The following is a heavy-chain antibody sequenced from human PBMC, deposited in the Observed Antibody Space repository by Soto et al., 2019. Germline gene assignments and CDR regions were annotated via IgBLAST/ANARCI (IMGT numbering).Heavy chain of an antibody. V-gene: IGHV4-59*01. CDR3: ARGPRGAFDI. J-gene: IGHJ3*02. CDR1: GGSISSYY. Sequence: QVQLQESGPGLVKPSETLSLTCTVSGGSISSYYWSWIRQPPGKGLEWIGYIYYSGSTNYNPSLKRIVTLSVDPSKNQFSLKLSSVTAADTAVYYCARGPRGAFDIWGQGTMVTVSS. CDR2: IYYSGST. D-gene: IGHD3-10*01.